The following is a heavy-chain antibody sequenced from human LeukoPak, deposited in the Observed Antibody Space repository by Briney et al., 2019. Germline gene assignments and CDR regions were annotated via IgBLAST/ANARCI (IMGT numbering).Heavy chain of an antibody. Sequence: SETLSLTCTVSGGSINISSYYWGWIRQPPGKGLEWNGSTYYSGSTYYTPSLKSRVTLSVDTSNNQFSLKLTSVTAADSAVYYCARQSRGIGYWFDPWGQGTLVTVSS. J-gene: IGHJ5*02. CDR1: GGSINISSYY. V-gene: IGHV4-39*01. CDR2: TYYSGST. D-gene: IGHD3-16*01. CDR3: ARQSRGIGYWFDP.